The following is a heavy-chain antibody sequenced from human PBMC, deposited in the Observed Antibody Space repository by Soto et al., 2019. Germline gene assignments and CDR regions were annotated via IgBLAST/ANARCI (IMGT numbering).Heavy chain of an antibody. CDR3: AKKVTIYAVDPADY. Sequence: GGSLRLSCAASGFTFSYYGMSWVRQAPGKGLEWVSVMSGSGDAAYYADSVKGRFTISRDNSKNTLYLQMNSLRAEDTAVYFCAKKVTIYAVDPADYWGQGTQVTVSS. V-gene: IGHV3-23*01. J-gene: IGHJ4*02. CDR2: MSGSGDAA. CDR1: GFTFSYYG. D-gene: IGHD3-3*01.